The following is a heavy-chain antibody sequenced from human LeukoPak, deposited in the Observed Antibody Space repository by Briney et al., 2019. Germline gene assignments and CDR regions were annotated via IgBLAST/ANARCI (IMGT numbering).Heavy chain of an antibody. CDR2: SYYSGRT. J-gene: IGHJ4*02. D-gene: IGHD3-10*01. V-gene: IGHV4-31*03. CDR3: ARDRYGSGSYYPGAFDY. CDR1: GGSISSGGYY. Sequence: PSETLSLTCTVSGGSISSGGYYWSWIRQHPGKGLEWVGYSYYSGRTYYNPSLKSRDTISVDTSKNQFSMKLNSVTAADTAVYYCARDRYGSGSYYPGAFDYWGQGILVTVSS.